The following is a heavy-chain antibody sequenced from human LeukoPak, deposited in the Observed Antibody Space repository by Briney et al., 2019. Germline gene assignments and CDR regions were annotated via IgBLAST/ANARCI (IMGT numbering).Heavy chain of an antibody. CDR2: IGADGSSA. D-gene: IGHD1-7*01. CDR1: GFTFSNYW. J-gene: IGHJ4*02. CDR3: VRDRELYR. Sequence: GGSLRLSCAASGFTFSNYWMHWVRQAPGKGLVWVARIGADGSSATYVDSVKGRFTISRDNAKNTLYLQMNSLKVEDTAVYYYVRDRELYRWGQGTLVTVPS. V-gene: IGHV3-74*01.